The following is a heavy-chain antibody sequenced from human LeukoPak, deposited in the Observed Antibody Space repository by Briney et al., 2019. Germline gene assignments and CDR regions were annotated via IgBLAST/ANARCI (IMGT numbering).Heavy chain of an antibody. V-gene: IGHV4-30-2*01. J-gene: IGHJ3*02. CDR3: ARENWNDQTPDAFDI. D-gene: IGHD1-1*01. Sequence: PSETLSLTCTVSGGSISSGGYYWSWIRQPPGKGLEWIGYIYHSGSTYYNPSLKSRVTISVDRSKNQFSLKLSSVTAADTAVYYCARENWNDQTPDAFDIWGQGTMVTVSS. CDR2: IYHSGST. CDR1: GGSISSGGYY.